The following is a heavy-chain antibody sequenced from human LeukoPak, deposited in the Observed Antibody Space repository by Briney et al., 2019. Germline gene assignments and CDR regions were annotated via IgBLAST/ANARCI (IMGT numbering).Heavy chain of an antibody. D-gene: IGHD4-23*01. J-gene: IGHJ4*02. Sequence: SETLSLTCTVSGGSISSYYWSWIRQPPGKGLEWIGYIYYSGSTNYNPSLKSRVTISVDTSKNQFSLKLSSVTAADTAVYYCARDRDYDGGLDYWGRGTLVTVTS. CDR2: IYYSGST. V-gene: IGHV4-59*01. CDR3: ARDRDYDGGLDY. CDR1: GGSISSYY.